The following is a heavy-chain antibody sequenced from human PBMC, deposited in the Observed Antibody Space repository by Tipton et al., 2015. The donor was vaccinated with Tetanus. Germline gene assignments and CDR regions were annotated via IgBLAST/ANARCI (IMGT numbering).Heavy chain of an antibody. Sequence: LRLSCTISGDSMSPYYWGWIRQPPGKGLEWIGYIYSPGTTSYAPSLRGRATISFDSVKNHFSLSLSSVTAADTAMYYCARDGGNYFYYGMNVWGQGAAVTVSS. J-gene: IGHJ6*02. CDR2: IYSPGTT. V-gene: IGHV4-59*06. D-gene: IGHD5-24*01. CDR3: ARDGGNYFYYGMNV. CDR1: GDSMSPYY.